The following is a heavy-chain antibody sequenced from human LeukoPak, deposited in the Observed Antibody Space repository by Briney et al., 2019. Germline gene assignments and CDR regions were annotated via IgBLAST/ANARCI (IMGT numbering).Heavy chain of an antibody. CDR3: ARGSGNYNFDH. Sequence: ASVKVSCKASGYIFTAYYLLWVRQAPGQGLEWMGWINPNSGDTETAQKFQGRVTMTRDTPVSTAYMDLSRLRSDDTAVYYCARGSGNYNFDHWGQGTLVTVSS. D-gene: IGHD1-26*01. V-gene: IGHV1-2*02. J-gene: IGHJ4*02. CDR1: GYIFTAYY. CDR2: INPNSGDT.